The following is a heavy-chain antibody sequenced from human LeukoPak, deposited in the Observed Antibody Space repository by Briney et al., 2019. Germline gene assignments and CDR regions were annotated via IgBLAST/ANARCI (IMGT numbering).Heavy chain of an antibody. CDR3: ARDSSGWSGGYYYYYMDV. Sequence: PSETLSLTRTASGGSISSYCWSWIRRPPGKGLEWVGYIYYSGSTNYNPSLKSRVPISVDTSKHQFSLKLSSVTAADTDVYYCARDSSGWSGGYYYYYMDVWGKGTTVTVSS. CDR1: GGSISSYC. J-gene: IGHJ6*03. D-gene: IGHD6-19*01. V-gene: IGHV4-59*01. CDR2: IYYSGST.